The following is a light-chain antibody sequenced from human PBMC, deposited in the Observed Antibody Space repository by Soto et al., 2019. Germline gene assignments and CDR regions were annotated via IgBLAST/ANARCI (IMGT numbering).Light chain of an antibody. V-gene: IGKV1-17*01. CDR3: LQHNTYTLT. J-gene: IGKJ4*01. CDR1: QGIGND. CDR2: TTS. Sequence: IQMTQSPSSLSASVGDRVTITCRASQGIGNDLNWYQQKQGKAPKXLIFTTSNLQNGVPSRFSVSASGTECTLTITSLKKEDVSTYYCLQHNTYTLTFGGGTKVDIK.